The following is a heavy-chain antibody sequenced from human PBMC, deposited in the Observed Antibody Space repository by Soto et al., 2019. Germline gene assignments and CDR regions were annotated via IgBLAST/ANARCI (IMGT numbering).Heavy chain of an antibody. CDR3: VKVPTAAVTRFYGMDV. Sequence: GGSLRLSCAASGFTFSSYAMYWVRQAPGKGLEYVSAISSNGSITYYVDSVKGRFTISRDNSKKTLYLQVSNLRDEDTAVYYCVKVPTAAVTRFYGMDVRGQGTTVTVSS. V-gene: IGHV3-64D*06. CDR1: GFTFSSYA. D-gene: IGHD1-1*01. CDR2: ISSNGSIT. J-gene: IGHJ6*02.